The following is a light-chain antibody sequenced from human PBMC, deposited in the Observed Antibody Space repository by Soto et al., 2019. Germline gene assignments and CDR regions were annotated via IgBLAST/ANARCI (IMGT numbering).Light chain of an antibody. Sequence: EIVLTQSPGTLSLSLGERATLSCRASQSVSSYLAWYQQKPGRAPRLLIYDASNRATGIPARFSGSGSGTDFTLTISSLEPEDFAVYYCHQYSSSRRTFGQGTKVDIK. CDR3: HQYSSSRRT. CDR2: DAS. J-gene: IGKJ1*01. V-gene: IGKV3-11*01. CDR1: QSVSSY.